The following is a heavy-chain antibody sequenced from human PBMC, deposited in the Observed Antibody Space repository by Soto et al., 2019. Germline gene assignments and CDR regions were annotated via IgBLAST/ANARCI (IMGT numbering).Heavy chain of an antibody. Sequence: QVQLVESGGGGVQPGRSLRLSCAASGFTFDIYGMHWVRQAPGKGLEWVAGIPSDGSKKFYVDSVKGRFTISRDNSKNTLYLQMNSLRADDTAVYYCAKDSYSNYGYSDFWGQGTLVTVSS. CDR3: AKDSYSNYGYSDF. V-gene: IGHV3-30*18. J-gene: IGHJ4*02. CDR2: IPSDGSKK. D-gene: IGHD4-4*01. CDR1: GFTFDIYG.